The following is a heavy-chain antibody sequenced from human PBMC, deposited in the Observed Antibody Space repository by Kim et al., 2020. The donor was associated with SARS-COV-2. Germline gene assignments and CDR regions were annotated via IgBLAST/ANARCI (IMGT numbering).Heavy chain of an antibody. V-gene: IGHV3-30*04. CDR2: ISYDGSNK. CDR1: GFTFSSYA. J-gene: IGHJ1*01. Sequence: GGSLRLSCAASGFTFSSYAMHWVRQAPGKGLEWVAVISYDGSNKYYADSVKGRFTISRDNSKNTLYLQMNSLRAEDTAVYYCARAPPITMIVVVPPSHFQHWGQGTLVTVSS. D-gene: IGHD3-22*01. CDR3: ARAPPITMIVVVPPSHFQH.